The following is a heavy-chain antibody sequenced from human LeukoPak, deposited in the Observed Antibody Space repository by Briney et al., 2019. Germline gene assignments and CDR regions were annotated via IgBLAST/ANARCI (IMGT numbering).Heavy chain of an antibody. CDR2: IHPGDSDG. Sequence: GESLKISCKGSGYTFTTYWIAWVRQMPGKGLEWMGIIHPGDSDGRYSPSFQGQVTISADKSISTAYLQWSSLKASDTAMYYCARHPDIELDPAFDYWGQGTLVTVSS. CDR3: ARHPDIELDPAFDY. V-gene: IGHV5-51*01. D-gene: IGHD6-6*01. CDR1: GYTFTTYW. J-gene: IGHJ4*02.